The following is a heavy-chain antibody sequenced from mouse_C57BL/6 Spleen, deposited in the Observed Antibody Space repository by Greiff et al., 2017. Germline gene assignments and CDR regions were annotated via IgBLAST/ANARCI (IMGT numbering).Heavy chain of an antibody. CDR1: GYTFTDYY. D-gene: IGHD3-2*02. CDR3: AKGYAGQLRLRNYFDY. Sequence: EVQLQQSGPELVKPGASVKISCKASGYTFTDYYMNWVKQSHGKSLEWIGDINPNNGGTSYNQKFKGKATLTVDKSSSTAYMELRSLTSEDSAVYYCAKGYAGQLRLRNYFDYWGQGTTLTVSS. CDR2: INPNNGGT. J-gene: IGHJ2*01. V-gene: IGHV1-26*01.